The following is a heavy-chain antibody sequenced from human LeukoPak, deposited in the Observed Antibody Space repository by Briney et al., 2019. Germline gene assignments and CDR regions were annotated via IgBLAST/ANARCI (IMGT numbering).Heavy chain of an antibody. D-gene: IGHD6-13*01. CDR3: ARSGSSSWYEWYGP. Sequence: SVKVSCKASGGTFSSYAISWVRQAPGQGLEWMGRIIPILGIANYAQKFQGRVTITADKSTSTAYMELSSLRSEDTAVYYCARSGSSSWYEWYGPWGQGTLVTVSS. CDR1: GGTFSSYA. J-gene: IGHJ5*02. V-gene: IGHV1-69*04. CDR2: IIPILGIA.